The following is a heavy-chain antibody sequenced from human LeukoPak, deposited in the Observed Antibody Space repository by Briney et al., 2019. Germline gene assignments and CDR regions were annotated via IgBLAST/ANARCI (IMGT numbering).Heavy chain of an antibody. V-gene: IGHV3-23*01. J-gene: IGHJ4*02. Sequence: GGSLRLSCAASGFNFNKYDMTWARQAPGKGLEWVSTITGRPDKTYYTDSVKGRSVTSRDNSKDTLYLQMNSLRAEDTALYYCAKGGWLDDLGQGALVTVSS. CDR3: AKGGWLDD. D-gene: IGHD6-19*01. CDR1: GFNFNKYD. CDR2: ITGRPDKT.